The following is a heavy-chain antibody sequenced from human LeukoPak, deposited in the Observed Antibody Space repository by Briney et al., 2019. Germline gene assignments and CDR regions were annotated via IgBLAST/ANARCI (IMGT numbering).Heavy chain of an antibody. D-gene: IGHD2-15*01. CDR2: VSSSGGST. CDR3: AKERCSGGACSSTPDY. Sequence: GESLSLSCAASGFTFSTYAMSWVRQAPGKGLEWVSGVSSSGGSTYSADSVKGRLTISRDNSKNTLNLQMSSLKAEDTAIYYCAKERCSGGACSSTPDYWGQGTLVTVSS. J-gene: IGHJ4*02. CDR1: GFTFSTYA. V-gene: IGHV3-23*01.